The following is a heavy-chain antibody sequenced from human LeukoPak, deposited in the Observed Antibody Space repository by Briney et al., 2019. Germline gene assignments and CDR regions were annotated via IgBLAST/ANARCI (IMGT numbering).Heavy chain of an antibody. V-gene: IGHV1-8*01. J-gene: IGHJ6*03. Sequence: GASVKVSCKSSGYTFTSHDINWVRQASGQGLEWLGWMNPNSGNTGYAQEFQGRVTITRDTSISTAYLELSGLRSEDTAVYYCARAPAQRIDPIYGLVLQHHYYMDVWGRGTTVTVSS. D-gene: IGHD3/OR15-3a*01. CDR3: ARAPAQRIDPIYGLVLQHHYYMDV. CDR1: GYTFTSHD. CDR2: MNPNSGNT.